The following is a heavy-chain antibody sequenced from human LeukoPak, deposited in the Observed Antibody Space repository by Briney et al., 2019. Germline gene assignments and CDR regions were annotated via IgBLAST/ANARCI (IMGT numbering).Heavy chain of an antibody. CDR3: AVHKYYYDSSGYYARWWYFDL. CDR1: GYTFTSYD. J-gene: IGHJ2*01. Sequence: ASVKVSCKASGYTFTSYDINWVRQATGQGLELMGWMNPNSGNTGYAQTFQGRVTMTRNTSISTAYMELSSLRSEDTAVYYCAVHKYYYDSSGYYARWWYFDLWGRGTLVTVSS. V-gene: IGHV1-8*02. D-gene: IGHD3-22*01. CDR2: MNPNSGNT.